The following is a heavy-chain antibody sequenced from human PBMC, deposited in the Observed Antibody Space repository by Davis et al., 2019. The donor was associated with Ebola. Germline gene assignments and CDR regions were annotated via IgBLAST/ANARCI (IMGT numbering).Heavy chain of an antibody. Sequence: AASVKVSCKASGYTFTSYGITWVRQAPGQGLEWMGWINPHNVNTNYAQNVQGRVTMTTDTSTSTAYMEVGSLRSDDTAVYYCARAQFPTTSDHWGQGTLVTVSS. V-gene: IGHV1-18*04. D-gene: IGHD1-1*01. J-gene: IGHJ4*02. CDR1: GYTFTSYG. CDR2: INPHNVNT. CDR3: ARAQFPTTSDH.